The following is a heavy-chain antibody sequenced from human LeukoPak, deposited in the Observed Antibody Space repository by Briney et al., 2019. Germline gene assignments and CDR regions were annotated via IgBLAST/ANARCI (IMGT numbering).Heavy chain of an antibody. CDR2: IYYSGST. CDR3: ARGGSYVDY. J-gene: IGHJ4*02. V-gene: IGHV4-59*11. D-gene: IGHD1-26*01. Sequence: SETLSLTCTVSGGSISSRYWTWIRQSPGKGLEWIGNIYYSGSTNYNPSLKSRVTISVDTSKNQFSLKLSSVTAADTAVYYCARGGSYVDYWGQGTLVTVSS. CDR1: GGSISSRY.